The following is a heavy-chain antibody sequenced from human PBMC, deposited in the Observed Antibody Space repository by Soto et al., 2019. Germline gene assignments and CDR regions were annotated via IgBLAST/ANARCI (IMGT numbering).Heavy chain of an antibody. J-gene: IGHJ4*02. CDR3: ARGPPAPLSSSWYNCNY. V-gene: IGHV1-69*06. CDR1: GGTFSSYA. Sequence: SVACSCKASGGTFSSYAISWVRQAPGQWLEWMGGIIPIFGTANYAQKFQGRVTITADKSTSTAYMELSSLRSEDTAVYYCARGPPAPLSSSWYNCNYWGQGTLVTVSS. D-gene: IGHD6-13*01. CDR2: IIPIFGTA.